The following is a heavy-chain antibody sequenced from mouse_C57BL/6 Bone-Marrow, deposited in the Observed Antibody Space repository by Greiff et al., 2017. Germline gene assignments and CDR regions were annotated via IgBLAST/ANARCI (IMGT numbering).Heavy chain of an antibody. D-gene: IGHD3-2*02. CDR1: GYTFTSYG. J-gene: IGHJ3*01. V-gene: IGHV1-81*01. CDR3: ARRSSGFLFAY. Sequence: VQLPQSGAELARPGASVKLSCKASGYTFTSYGISWVKQRTGQGLEWIGEIYPRSGNTYYNEKFKGKATLTADKSSSTAYMELRSLTSEDAAVYFCARRSSGFLFAYWGQGTLVTVSA. CDR2: IYPRSGNT.